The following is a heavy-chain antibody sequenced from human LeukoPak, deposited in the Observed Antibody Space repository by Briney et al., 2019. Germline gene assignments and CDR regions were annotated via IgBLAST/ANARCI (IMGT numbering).Heavy chain of an antibody. J-gene: IGHJ4*02. D-gene: IGHD5-24*01. CDR1: GFTFSSYW. CDR3: ASQRWLQSSFDY. V-gene: IGHV3-74*01. Sequence: GGSLSLSCAASGFTFSSYWMHWVRQAPGKGLVWVSRINSDGSSTSYADSVKGRFTISRDSAKNTLYLQMNSLRAEDTAVYYCASQRWLQSSFDYWGQGTLVTVSS. CDR2: INSDGSST.